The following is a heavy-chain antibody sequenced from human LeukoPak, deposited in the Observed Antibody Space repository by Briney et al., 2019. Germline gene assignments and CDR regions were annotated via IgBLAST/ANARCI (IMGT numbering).Heavy chain of an antibody. V-gene: IGHV3-74*01. J-gene: IGHJ4*02. D-gene: IGHD3-16*01. Sequence: GGSLRLSCAASGFTFSKHWMYWVRQAPGKGLVWVSGIDNDGTGTNYADSVKGRFTISRDNAKNTLYLQVNSLRAEDTAVYYCFRGLGDHWGQGTLVTVSP. CDR2: IDNDGTGT. CDR3: FRGLGDH. CDR1: GFTFSKHW.